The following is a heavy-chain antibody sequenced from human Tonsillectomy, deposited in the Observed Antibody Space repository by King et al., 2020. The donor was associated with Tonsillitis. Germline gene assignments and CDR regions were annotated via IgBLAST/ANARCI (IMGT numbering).Heavy chain of an antibody. V-gene: IGHV4-59*08. CDR3: ARHCCSNGVCPLDP. J-gene: IGHJ5*02. Sequence: VQLQESGPGLVKPSETLSLTCTVSAGSMNNYYWSWIRQPPGKGLEWIGNIYYSGGTRYSPSLNSRVTISGDTSKNQVSLRQASVTAADTAVYYCARHCCSNGVCPLDPWGQGILVTVSS. D-gene: IGHD2-8*01. CDR2: IYYSGGT. CDR1: AGSMNNYY.